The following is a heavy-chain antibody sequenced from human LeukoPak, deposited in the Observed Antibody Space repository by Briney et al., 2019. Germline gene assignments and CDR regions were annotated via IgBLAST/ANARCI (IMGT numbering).Heavy chain of an antibody. D-gene: IGHD5-12*01. V-gene: IGHV4-34*01. CDR2: INHSGST. CDR3: ARGLGIVATTEYYFDY. Sequence: SETLSLTCAVYGGSFSGYYWSWIRQPPGKGLEWIGEINHSGSTNYNPSLKSRVTISVDMSKNQFSLKLSSVTAADTAVYYCARGLGIVATTEYYFDYWGQGTLVTVSS. CDR1: GGSFSGYY. J-gene: IGHJ4*02.